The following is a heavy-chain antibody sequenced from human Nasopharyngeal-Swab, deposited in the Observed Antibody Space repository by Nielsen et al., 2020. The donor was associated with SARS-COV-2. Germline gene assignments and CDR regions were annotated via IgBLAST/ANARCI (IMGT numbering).Heavy chain of an antibody. J-gene: IGHJ2*01. V-gene: IGHV4-31*03. CDR3: ARIQCSEISCINFWNFDL. D-gene: IGHD2-15*01. CDR1: GGSINSGGYY. Sequence: SETLSLTCTVSGGSINSGGYYWSWVRQHAEKGLEWIGHIHNSGTTYHNPSLMSRIRMSVDTSRDQFSLKLSSVTAADTAVYYCARIQCSEISCINFWNFDLWGRGTLVTVSS. CDR2: IHNSGTT.